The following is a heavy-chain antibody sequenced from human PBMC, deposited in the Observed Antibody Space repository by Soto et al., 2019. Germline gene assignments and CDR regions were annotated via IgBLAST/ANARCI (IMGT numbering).Heavy chain of an antibody. J-gene: IGHJ4*02. CDR1: GFTFSSYA. CDR2: ISYDGSNK. CDR3: AGDYYDSSGSDY. Sequence: QVQLVESGGGVVQPGRSLRLSCAASGFTFSSYAMHWVRQAPGKGLEWVAVISYDGSNKYYADSVKGRFTISRDNSKNTLYLQMNSLRAEDTAVYYCAGDYYDSSGSDYWGQGTLVTVSS. V-gene: IGHV3-30-3*01. D-gene: IGHD3-22*01.